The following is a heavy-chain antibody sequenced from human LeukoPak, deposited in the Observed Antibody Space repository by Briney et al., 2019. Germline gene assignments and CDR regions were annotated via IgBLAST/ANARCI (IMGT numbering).Heavy chain of an antibody. CDR1: GFTFDDYT. D-gene: IGHD5-24*01. V-gene: IGHV3-43*01. Sequence: GSLRLSCAASGFTFDDYTMHWVCQAPGKGLEWVSLISWDGGSTYYVDSVKGRFTISRDNAKNSLYLQMNSLRAEDAAVHYCARRYMATSAEDFDYWGQGTLVTVSS. CDR2: ISWDGGST. CDR3: ARRYMATSAEDFDY. J-gene: IGHJ4*02.